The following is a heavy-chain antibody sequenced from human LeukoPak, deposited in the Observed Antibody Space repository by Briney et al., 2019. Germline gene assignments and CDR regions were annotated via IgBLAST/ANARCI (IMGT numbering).Heavy chain of an antibody. V-gene: IGHV3-23*01. CDR3: AKEILYYYGMDV. Sequence: GGSLRLSCAASGFTFSSFAMSWVRQAPGKGLECVSTISGSGGTTYYADSVKGRFTISRDNSKNTLYLQMNSLRAEDTAVYYCAKEILYYYGMDVWGQGTTVTVSS. CDR2: ISGSGGTT. CDR1: GFTFSSFA. J-gene: IGHJ6*02.